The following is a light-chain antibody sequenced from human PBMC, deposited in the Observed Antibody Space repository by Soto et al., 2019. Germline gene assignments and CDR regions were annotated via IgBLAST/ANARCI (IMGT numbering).Light chain of an antibody. CDR2: DAS. V-gene: IGKV1-5*01. J-gene: IGKJ1*01. CDR3: QQYNNYPWT. CDR1: QNINRR. Sequence: DIQMTQSPSTLSASVGDRVTITCRASQNINRRLAWYQQKPGKAPNLLIYDASSLESGVPARFSGGGSGTEFTLTISSLQPNDFSTFYCQQYNNYPWTVGQGTKVEIK.